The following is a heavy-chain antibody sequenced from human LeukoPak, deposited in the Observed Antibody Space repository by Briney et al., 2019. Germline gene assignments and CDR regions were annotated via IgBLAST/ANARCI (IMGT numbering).Heavy chain of an antibody. V-gene: IGHV4-39*01. D-gene: IGHD1-26*01. Sequence: SETLSLTCTVSGGSISSSSYYWGWIRQPPGKGLEWIGSIYYSGSTYYNPSLKSRVTISVDTSKNQFSLKLSSVTAADTAVYYCVHADLNQWDWYFDLWGHGTLVTVSS. CDR1: GGSISSSSYY. J-gene: IGHJ2*01. CDR3: VHADLNQWDWYFDL. CDR2: IYYSGST.